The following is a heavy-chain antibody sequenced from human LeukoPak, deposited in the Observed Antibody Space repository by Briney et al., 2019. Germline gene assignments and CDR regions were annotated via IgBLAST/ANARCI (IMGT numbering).Heavy chain of an antibody. Sequence: GGSLRLSCSASGFTFSSYAMHWVRQAPGKGLEYVSAISSNGGSTYYADSVKGRFTISRDNSKNTLYLQMSSLRAEDTAVYYCVKGYCSSTRCLIDYWGQGTLVTVSS. CDR2: ISSNGGST. J-gene: IGHJ4*02. CDR3: VKGYCSSTRCLIDY. V-gene: IGHV3-64D*06. D-gene: IGHD2-2*01. CDR1: GFTFSSYA.